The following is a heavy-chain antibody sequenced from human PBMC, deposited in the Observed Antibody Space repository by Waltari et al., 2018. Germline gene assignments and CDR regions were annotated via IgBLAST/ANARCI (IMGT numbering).Heavy chain of an antibody. J-gene: IGHJ5*02. CDR1: GGSFSGYY. Sequence: QVQLQQWGAGLLKPSETLSLTCAVYGGSFSGYYWSWIRQPPGKGLEWIGEINHSGSTNYNPSLKSRVTISVDTSKNQFSLKLSSVTAADTAVYYCARDVREQQLVRGFDPWGQGTLVTVSS. D-gene: IGHD6-13*01. CDR2: INHSGST. CDR3: ARDVREQQLVRGFDP. V-gene: IGHV4-34*01.